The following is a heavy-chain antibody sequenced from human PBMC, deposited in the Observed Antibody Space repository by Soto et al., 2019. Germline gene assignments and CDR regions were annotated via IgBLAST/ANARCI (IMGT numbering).Heavy chain of an antibody. V-gene: IGHV4-31*03. Sequence: SETLSLTCTVSGGSIRSDAYYWSWIRQQPGKGLEGIGYTYYSGRTYYNPSLKSRLAISVDTSKNQFSLKLTSVTAADTAVYYCARDYARSNYPFDYWGQGTLVTVS. CDR2: TYYSGRT. CDR3: ARDYARSNYPFDY. D-gene: IGHD3-10*01. J-gene: IGHJ4*02. CDR1: GGSIRSDAYY.